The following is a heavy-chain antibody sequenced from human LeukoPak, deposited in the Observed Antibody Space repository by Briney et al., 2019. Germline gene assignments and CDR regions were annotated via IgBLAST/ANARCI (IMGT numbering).Heavy chain of an antibody. Sequence: GGSLRLSCAASGFTFSTYWMTWVRQAPGKGLEWVSVIYSIGNTYYADSVKGRFTISRDTSKNTVYLQMNSLRAEDTAVYYCARAGMRRPYDYWGQGALVTVSS. CDR1: GFTFSTYW. CDR3: ARAGMRRPYDY. J-gene: IGHJ4*02. CDR2: IYSIGNT. D-gene: IGHD1-14*01. V-gene: IGHV3-53*01.